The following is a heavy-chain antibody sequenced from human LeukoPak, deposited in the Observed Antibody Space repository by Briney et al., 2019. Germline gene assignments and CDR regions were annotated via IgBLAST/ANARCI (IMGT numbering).Heavy chain of an antibody. CDR1: GGSISSSSYY. V-gene: IGHV4-39*01. Sequence: PSETLSLTCTVSGGSISSSSYYWGWIRQPPGKGLEWIGNIYYTGSTYYNPSLKSRVTISVDTSKNQFSLKLSSVTAADTAVYYCARHEIAVAGTHDYWGQGTLVTVSS. D-gene: IGHD6-19*01. CDR2: IYYTGST. CDR3: ARHEIAVAGTHDY. J-gene: IGHJ4*02.